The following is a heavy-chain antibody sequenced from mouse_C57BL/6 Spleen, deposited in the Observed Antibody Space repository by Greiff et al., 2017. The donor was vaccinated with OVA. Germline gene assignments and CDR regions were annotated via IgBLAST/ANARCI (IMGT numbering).Heavy chain of an antibody. CDR2: ISYDGSN. CDR1: GYSITSGYY. Sequence: ESGPGLVKPSQSLSLTCSVTGYSITSGYYWNWIRQFPGNKLEWMGYISYDGSNNYNPSLKNRISITRDTSKNQFFLKLNSVTTEETATYYCARLLPYSFDYWGQGTTLTVSS. CDR3: ARLLPYSFDY. V-gene: IGHV3-6*01. J-gene: IGHJ2*01. D-gene: IGHD1-1*01.